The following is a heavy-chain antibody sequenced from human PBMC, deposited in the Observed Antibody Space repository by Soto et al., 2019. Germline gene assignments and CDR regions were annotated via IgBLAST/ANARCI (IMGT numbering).Heavy chain of an antibody. V-gene: IGHV1-69*08. D-gene: IGHD2-2*01. CDR2: IIPILGTA. J-gene: IGHJ4*02. Sequence: QVQLVQSGAEVKKPGSSVKVSCKASGGTFSSYTISWVRQAPGQGLEWMGRIIPILGTANYAQKFQGRVTITADKSTSTAYMELSSLRSEDTAVYYCATQSSRYCSSTSCSRGNYSKNRSDYWGQGTLVTVSS. CDR3: ATQSSRYCSSTSCSRGNYSKNRSDY. CDR1: GGTFSSYT.